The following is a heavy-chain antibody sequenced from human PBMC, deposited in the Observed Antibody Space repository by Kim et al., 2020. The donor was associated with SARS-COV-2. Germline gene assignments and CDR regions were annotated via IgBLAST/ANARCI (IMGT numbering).Heavy chain of an antibody. D-gene: IGHD3-16*01. J-gene: IGHJ4*02. CDR3: TTDWGLPGSRNVY. CDR1: GFTFSNAW. Sequence: GGSLRLSCAASGFTFSNAWMSWVRQAPGKGLEWVGRIKSKTDGGTTDYAAPVKGRFTISRDDSKNTLYLQMNSLKTEDTAVYYCTTDWGLPGSRNVYWGQGTLVTVSS. CDR2: IKSKTDGGTT. V-gene: IGHV3-15*01.